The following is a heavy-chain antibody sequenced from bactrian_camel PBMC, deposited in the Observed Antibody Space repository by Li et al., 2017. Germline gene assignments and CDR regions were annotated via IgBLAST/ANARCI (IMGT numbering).Heavy chain of an antibody. CDR2: INTTGGT. CDR1: GFTFSSYW. J-gene: IGHJ6*01. V-gene: IGHV3S1*01. D-gene: IGHD1*01. CDR3: ASDRARACLRGSISNTEFGY. Sequence: HVQLVESGGGLVQPGGSLRLSCAASGFTFSSYWMYWVRQAPGKGFEWVSYINTTGGTYYGDSVKGRFTISRDNVKKTVYLQMNSLNPDDTAMYYCASDRARACLRGSISNTEFGYWGQGTQVTVS.